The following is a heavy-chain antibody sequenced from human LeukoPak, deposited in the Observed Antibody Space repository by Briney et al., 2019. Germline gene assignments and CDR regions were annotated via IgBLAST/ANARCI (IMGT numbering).Heavy chain of an antibody. CDR2: IYYCGST. J-gene: IGHJ6*04. CDR1: GGSISSHY. Sequence: SETLSLTCTVSGGSISSHYWSWLRPPPGEGLGGVGYIYYCGSTNYNPSLKSRVTISVDTSKNQFSPKLSPLTAADTAVYYCARTPRVYYYYGMDVWGKGTTVTVSS. V-gene: IGHV4-59*11. CDR3: ARTPRVYYYYGMDV. D-gene: IGHD2-15*01.